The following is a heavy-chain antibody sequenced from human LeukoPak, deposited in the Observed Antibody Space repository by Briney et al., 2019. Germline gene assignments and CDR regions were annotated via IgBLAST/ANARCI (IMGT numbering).Heavy chain of an antibody. Sequence: PGGSLRLSCAASGFTVSTNYMNWVRQAPGKGLEWVSVIYSGGSTYYTDSVKGRFTISRDNSRNTLYLQMNALRAEDTAVYYCARLITMVRGFYFYYMDVWGKGITVTVSS. CDR3: ARLITMVRGFYFYYMDV. CDR1: GFTVSTNY. D-gene: IGHD3-10*01. V-gene: IGHV3-53*01. J-gene: IGHJ6*03. CDR2: IYSGGST.